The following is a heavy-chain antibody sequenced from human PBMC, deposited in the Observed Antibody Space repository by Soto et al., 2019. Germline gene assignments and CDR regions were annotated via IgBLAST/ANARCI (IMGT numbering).Heavy chain of an antibody. CDR1: GYSFTSYW. CDR2: IYPGDSDT. Sequence: GESLKISCNVSGYSFTSYWIGCVRQMPGKGLEWMGIIYPGDSDTRYSPSFQGQVTISADKSISTAYLQWSSLKASDTAMYYCARLGCSSTSRYGIEAFDIWGQGTMVTVSS. CDR3: ARLGCSSTSRYGIEAFDI. D-gene: IGHD2-2*01. V-gene: IGHV5-51*01. J-gene: IGHJ3*02.